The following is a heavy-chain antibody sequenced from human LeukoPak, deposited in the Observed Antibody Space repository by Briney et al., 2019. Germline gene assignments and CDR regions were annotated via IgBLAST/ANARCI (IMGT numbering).Heavy chain of an antibody. CDR1: GGSISSYY. D-gene: IGHD3-22*01. CDR2: IYYSGST. J-gene: IGHJ4*02. CDR3: ARTTESYDRSRYWVYYFDY. V-gene: IGHV4-59*01. Sequence: PSETLSLTCTVSGGSISSYYWSWIRQPPGKGLEWIGYIYYSGSTNYNPSLKSRVTISVDTSKNQFSLKLSSVTAADTAVYYCARTTESYDRSRYWVYYFDYWGQGTLVTVSS.